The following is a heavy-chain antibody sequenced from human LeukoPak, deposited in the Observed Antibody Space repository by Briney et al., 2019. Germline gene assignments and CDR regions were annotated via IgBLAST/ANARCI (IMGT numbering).Heavy chain of an antibody. CDR3: ARDRGDYVWGSYRYTGFDY. V-gene: IGHV3-7*01. CDR1: GFTFSSYW. Sequence: PGGSLRLSCAASGFTFSSYWMSWVRQAPGKGLEWVANIKQDGSEKYYVDSLKGRFTISRDNAKNSLYLQMNSLRAEATAVSYCARDRGDYVWGSYRYTGFDYWGQGTLVTVSS. D-gene: IGHD3-16*02. J-gene: IGHJ4*02. CDR2: IKQDGSEK.